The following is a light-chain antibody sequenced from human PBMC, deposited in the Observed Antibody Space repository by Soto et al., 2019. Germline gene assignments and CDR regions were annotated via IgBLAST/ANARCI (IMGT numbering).Light chain of an antibody. V-gene: IGKV3-20*01. J-gene: IGKJ1*01. CDR2: GAS. CDR1: QSVSSNS. Sequence: EIELTPSPGTLSLSPGDRATLSCTASQSVSSNSLAWYQQKPGQAPRLLIYGASSRATGIPDRFSGSGSGTDYSHTRSRLESDHFAVYYCQVYSRSRLNLTLGPGVKVDTK. CDR3: QVYSRSRLNLT.